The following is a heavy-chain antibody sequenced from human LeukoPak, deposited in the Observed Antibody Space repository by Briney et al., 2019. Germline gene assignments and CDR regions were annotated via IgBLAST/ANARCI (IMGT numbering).Heavy chain of an antibody. V-gene: IGHV4-59*01. D-gene: IGHD3-16*02. CDR2: IYYSGST. Sequence: SEALSLTCTVSGGSISSYYWSWIRQPPGKGLEWIGYIYYSGSTNYNPSLKSRVTISVDTSKNQFSLKLSSVTAADTAVYYCARGYDYVWGSHRALGYWGQGTLVTVSS. CDR3: ARGYDYVWGSHRALGY. CDR1: GGSISSYY. J-gene: IGHJ4*02.